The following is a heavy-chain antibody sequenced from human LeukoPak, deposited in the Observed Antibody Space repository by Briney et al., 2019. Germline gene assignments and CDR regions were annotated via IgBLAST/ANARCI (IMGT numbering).Heavy chain of an antibody. V-gene: IGHV1-69*05. CDR3: ARGRTGTYSYYYYYMDV. J-gene: IGHJ6*03. D-gene: IGHD1-1*01. CDR2: IIPIFGTA. CDR1: GGTFSSYA. Sequence: SVKVSCKASGGTFSSYAISWVRQAPGQGLEWMGGIIPIFGTANYAQKFQGRVTITTDESTSTAYMELSSLRSEDTAVYYCARGRTGTYSYYYYYMDVWGKGTTVTVSS.